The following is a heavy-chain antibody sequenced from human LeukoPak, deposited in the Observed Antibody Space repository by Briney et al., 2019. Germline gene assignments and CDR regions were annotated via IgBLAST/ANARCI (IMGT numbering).Heavy chain of an antibody. D-gene: IGHD6-6*01. Sequence: GGSLRLSCAASGFTFSSYWMHWVRQAPGKGLVWVSRINSDGSSTSYADSVKGRFTISRDNAKNTLYLQMNSLRAEDTAVYYCATGLYEAARRAFDYWGQGTLVTVSS. CDR2: INSDGSST. J-gene: IGHJ4*02. V-gene: IGHV3-74*01. CDR3: ATGLYEAARRAFDY. CDR1: GFTFSSYW.